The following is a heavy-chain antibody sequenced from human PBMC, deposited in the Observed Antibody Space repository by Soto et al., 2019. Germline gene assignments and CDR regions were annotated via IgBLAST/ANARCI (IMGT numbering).Heavy chain of an antibody. CDR1: GFTFGSYA. J-gene: IGHJ4*02. CDR3: ARDLYSNNWPRIFGV. V-gene: IGHV3-23*01. CDR2: VSSIGDST. Sequence: EVQLLESGGGLVQPGGSLRLSCAASGFTFGSYAMSWVRQAPGKGLEWVSSVSSIGDSTYYAGSVKGRFTISRDNYKNTLYLQVNSLRAEDTAVYYCARDLYSNNWPRIFGVWGQGTLVTVSS. D-gene: IGHD6-13*01.